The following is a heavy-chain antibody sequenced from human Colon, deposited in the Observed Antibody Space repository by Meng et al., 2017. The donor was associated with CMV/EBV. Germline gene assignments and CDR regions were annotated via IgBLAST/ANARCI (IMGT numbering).Heavy chain of an antibody. J-gene: IGHJ4*02. Sequence: GVSIRSTNWGSWGRQPPGRGLEWVGEVFHSGSTNYNPSLKSRVTMSVDKSKNEFSLQLNSVTAADTAVYYCTRDRTTRFGDLLPLDYWGQGTLVTVSS. D-gene: IGHD3-10*01. CDR3: TRDRTTRFGDLLPLDY. V-gene: IGHV4-4*02. CDR1: GVSIRSTNW. CDR2: VFHSGST.